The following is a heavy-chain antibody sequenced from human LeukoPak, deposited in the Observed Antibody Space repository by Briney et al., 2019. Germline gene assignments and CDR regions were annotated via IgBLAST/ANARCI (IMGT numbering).Heavy chain of an antibody. CDR2: INEDGSKK. CDR1: GFTFREYS. CDR3: ARGRGDSGWWIPYFFDY. D-gene: IGHD6-19*01. J-gene: IGHJ4*02. V-gene: IGHV3-7*01. Sequence: LPGGSLRLSCAASGFTFREYSMSWFRQAPGKGLEWVANINEDGSKKYYVDSVKGRFTISRDNAKNSLYLQMNSLRVEDTAVYYCARGRGDSGWWIPYFFDYWGQGNLITVSS.